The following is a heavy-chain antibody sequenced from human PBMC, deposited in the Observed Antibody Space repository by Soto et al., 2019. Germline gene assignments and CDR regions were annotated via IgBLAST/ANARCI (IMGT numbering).Heavy chain of an antibody. J-gene: IGHJ5*02. D-gene: IGHD6-6*01. V-gene: IGHV3-23*01. CDR3: AKVDGYSSSFDWFDP. Sequence: VGSLRLSCAASGFTFSSYAMSWVRQAPGKGLEWVSAISGSGGSTYYADSVKGRFTISRDNSKNTLYLQMNSLRAEDTAVYYCAKVDGYSSSFDWFDPWGQGTLVTVSS. CDR1: GFTFSSYA. CDR2: ISGSGGST.